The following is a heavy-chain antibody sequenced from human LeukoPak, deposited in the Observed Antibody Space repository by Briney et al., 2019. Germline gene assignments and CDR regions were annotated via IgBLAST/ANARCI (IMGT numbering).Heavy chain of an antibody. D-gene: IGHD1-1*01. CDR1: GFTFSSYA. Sequence: GGSLRLSCAASGFTFSSYAMHWVRQAPGKGLEWVAVISYDGSNKYYADSVKGRFTISRDNSKNTLYLQMNSLRAEDTAVYYCARVSDFRKLEYCFDYWGQGTLVTVSS. V-gene: IGHV3-30-3*01. CDR2: ISYDGSNK. CDR3: ARVSDFRKLEYCFDY. J-gene: IGHJ4*02.